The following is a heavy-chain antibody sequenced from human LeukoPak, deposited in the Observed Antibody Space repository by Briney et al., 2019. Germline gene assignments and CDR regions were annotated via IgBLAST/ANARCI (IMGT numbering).Heavy chain of an antibody. CDR2: ISWNSGSM. CDR3: AKESIAAAGSFDY. CDR1: GFTFDDYA. Sequence: GRSLRLSCAASGFTFDDYAMHWVRQAPGKGLEWVSGISWNSGSMGYADSVKGRFTISRDNAKNSLYLQMNSLRAEDMALYYCAKESIAAAGSFDYWGQGTLVTVSS. J-gene: IGHJ4*02. D-gene: IGHD6-13*01. V-gene: IGHV3-9*03.